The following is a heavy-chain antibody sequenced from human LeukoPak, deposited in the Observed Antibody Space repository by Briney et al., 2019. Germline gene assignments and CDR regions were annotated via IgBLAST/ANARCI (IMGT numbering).Heavy chain of an antibody. V-gene: IGHV1-2*02. D-gene: IGHD2-15*01. Sequence: ASVKVSCKASGYTFTGYYMHWVRQAPGQGLEWMGWINPNSGGTNYAQKFQGRVTTTRDTSISTAYMELSRLRSDDTVVYYCARGPSYLGYCSGGSCQQRTRKYYFDYWGQGTLVTVSS. CDR1: GYTFTGYY. J-gene: IGHJ4*02. CDR3: ARGPSYLGYCSGGSCQQRTRKYYFDY. CDR2: INPNSGGT.